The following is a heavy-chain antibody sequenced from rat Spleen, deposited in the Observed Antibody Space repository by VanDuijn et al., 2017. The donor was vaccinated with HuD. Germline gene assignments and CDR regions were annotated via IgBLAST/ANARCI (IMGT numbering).Heavy chain of an antibody. J-gene: IGHJ3*01. CDR2: ISPSGIT. Sequence: EVQLVESGGGLVQPGRSLKLSCAASGFTFSNFDMAWVRQAPTKGLEWVASISPSGITYYRDSVKGRFTVSRENAKSTLHLLMDSLRSEDTATYYCARHDYSGVITNWFAYWGQGTLVTVSS. V-gene: IGHV5-25*01. D-gene: IGHD4-3*01. CDR3: ARHDYSGVITNWFAY. CDR1: GFTFSNFD.